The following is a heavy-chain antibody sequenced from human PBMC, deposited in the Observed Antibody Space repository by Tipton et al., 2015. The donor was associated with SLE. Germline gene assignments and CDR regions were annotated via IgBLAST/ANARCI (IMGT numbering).Heavy chain of an antibody. D-gene: IGHD2-2*01. Sequence: TLSLTCTVSGGSISSYYWSWIRQPPGKGLEWIGYIYYSGSTNYNPSLKSRVTISVDTSKNQFSLKLSSVTAADTAVYYCAKALGYCSSNHQGAFDIWGQGTMVTVSS. CDR1: GGSISSYY. V-gene: IGHV4-59*01. CDR2: IYYSGST. J-gene: IGHJ3*02. CDR3: AKALGYCSSNHQGAFDI.